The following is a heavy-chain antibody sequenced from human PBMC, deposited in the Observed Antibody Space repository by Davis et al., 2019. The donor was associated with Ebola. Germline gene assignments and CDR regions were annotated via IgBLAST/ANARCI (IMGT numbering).Heavy chain of an antibody. CDR3: TTTTVLRFLEWLSTDYYYYGMDV. Sequence: GGSLRLSCAASGFTFSGSAMHWVRQASGKGLEWVGRIRSKANSYATAYAASVKGRFTISRDDSKNTAYLQMNSLKTEDTAVYYCTTTTVLRFLEWLSTDYYYYGMDVWGQGTTVTVSS. CDR2: IRSKANSYAT. J-gene: IGHJ6*02. CDR1: GFTFSGSA. V-gene: IGHV3-73*01. D-gene: IGHD3-3*01.